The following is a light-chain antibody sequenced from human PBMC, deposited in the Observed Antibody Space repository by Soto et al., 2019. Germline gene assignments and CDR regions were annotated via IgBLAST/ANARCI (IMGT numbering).Light chain of an antibody. J-gene: IGKJ1*01. CDR2: GTS. CDR1: QSVGSS. CDR3: QQYSNWPPWT. V-gene: IGKV3-15*01. Sequence: EIVMTQSPATLSVSPGEGDTLSCRASQSVGSSLAWYQQKPGQAPRLLIYGTSTRATGIPARFSGSGSGTEFTLTISSLQSEDFAVYFCQQYSNWPPWTFGQGTKVEIK.